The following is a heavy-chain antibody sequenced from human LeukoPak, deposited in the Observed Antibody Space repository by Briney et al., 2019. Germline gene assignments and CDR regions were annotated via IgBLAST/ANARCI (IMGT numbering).Heavy chain of an antibody. D-gene: IGHD3-9*01. CDR2: IYYSGST. CDR1: GGSISSYY. V-gene: IGHV4-59*01. J-gene: IGHJ4*02. Sequence: PSETLSLTCTVSGGSISSYYWSWIRQPPGKRLEWIGYIYYSGSTNYNPSLKSRVTISVDMSKNQFSLKLSSVTAADTAGYYCARDPGYYDILTGYSSYYFDYWGQGTLVIVSS. CDR3: ARDPGYYDILTGYSSYYFDY.